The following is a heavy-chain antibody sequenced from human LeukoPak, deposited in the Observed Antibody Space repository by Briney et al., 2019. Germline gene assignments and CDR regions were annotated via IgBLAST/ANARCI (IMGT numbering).Heavy chain of an antibody. CDR3: AKSNGYGLVDI. D-gene: IGHD3-10*01. Sequence: SETLSLTCTVSGGSISTSNYYWGWIRQPPGKGLEWIGNIFYSGSTYYSPSLRSRVTISLDTSRNQFSLKLNSVTAADTAVYYCAKSNGYGLVDIWGRGTMVTVSS. V-gene: IGHV4-39*07. J-gene: IGHJ3*02. CDR2: IFYSGST. CDR1: GGSISTSNYY.